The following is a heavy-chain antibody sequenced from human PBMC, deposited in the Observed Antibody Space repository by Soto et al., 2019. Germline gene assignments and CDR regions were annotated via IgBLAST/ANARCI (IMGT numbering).Heavy chain of an antibody. CDR3: AAGTMVNFYYYYMDV. J-gene: IGHJ6*03. D-gene: IGHD2-21*01. V-gene: IGHV3-7*01. CDR2: IKQDGSEK. CDR1: GFTFSSYW. Sequence: EVQLVESGGGLVQPGGSLRLSCAASGFTFSSYWMTWVRQAPGKGLEWVANIKQDGSEKYYLDSLKGRFTISRDNAKNSQYLQMNSLSVEDTAVYYCAAGTMVNFYYYYMDVWGKGTTVTVSS.